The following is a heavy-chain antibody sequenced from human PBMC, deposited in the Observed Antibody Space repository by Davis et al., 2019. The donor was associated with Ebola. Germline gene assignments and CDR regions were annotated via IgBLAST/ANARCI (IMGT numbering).Heavy chain of an antibody. V-gene: IGHV3-23*01. D-gene: IGHD6-19*01. Sequence: PGGSLRLSCAASGFTFSSNSMNWVRQAPGKGLEWVSTLGLSADTYYADSVKGRFTISRDNSKNTLYLQMNSLRVEDTAIYYCAKDTSNVWFDVWGQGTMVTVSS. CDR1: GFTFSSNS. CDR3: AKDTSNVWFDV. CDR2: LGLSADT. J-gene: IGHJ3*01.